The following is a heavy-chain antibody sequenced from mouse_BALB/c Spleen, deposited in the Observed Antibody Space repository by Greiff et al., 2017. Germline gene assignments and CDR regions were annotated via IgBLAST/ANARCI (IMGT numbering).Heavy chain of an antibody. J-gene: IGHJ4*01. D-gene: IGHD2-4*01. Sequence: QVQLQQSGPELVRPGVSVKISCKGSSYTFTDYAMHWVKQSHAKSLEWIGVISTYYGNTSYNQKFKGKATMTVDKSSSTAYMELARLTSEDSAVYYCARERYDYDGVYYYAMDYWGQGTSVTVSS. CDR1: SYTFTDYA. CDR3: ARERYDYDGVYYYAMDY. V-gene: IGHV1-67*01. CDR2: ISTYYGNT.